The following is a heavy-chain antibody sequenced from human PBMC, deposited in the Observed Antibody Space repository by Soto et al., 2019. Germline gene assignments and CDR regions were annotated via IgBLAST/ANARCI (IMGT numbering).Heavy chain of an antibody. D-gene: IGHD3-10*01. CDR1: GGSISSYY. CDR2: IFSSGST. J-gene: IGHJ4*02. CDR3: ARRYGGGFDY. Sequence: QVQLLESGPGLVKPSETLSLTCTVSGGSISSYYWSWIRQPPGKGLEWIGYIFSSGSTTYNPSLKSRVTISVDTSKNQFSLKLSPVTAADTAVYYCARRYGGGFDYWGQGTLVTVSS. V-gene: IGHV4-59*08.